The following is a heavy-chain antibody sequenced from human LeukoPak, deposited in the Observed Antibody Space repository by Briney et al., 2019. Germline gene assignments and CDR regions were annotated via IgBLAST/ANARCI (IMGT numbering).Heavy chain of an antibody. Sequence: SETLSLTCTVSGYSISSGYYWGWIRQPPGKGLEWIGSIYHSGSTDYNPSLKSRVTIAVDTSKNQFSLKLRSVTAADTAVYYCASQQQLVLLDWFDPWGQGTLVTVSS. CDR1: GYSISSGYY. CDR2: IYHSGST. CDR3: ASQQQLVLLDWFDP. J-gene: IGHJ5*02. D-gene: IGHD6-13*01. V-gene: IGHV4-38-2*02.